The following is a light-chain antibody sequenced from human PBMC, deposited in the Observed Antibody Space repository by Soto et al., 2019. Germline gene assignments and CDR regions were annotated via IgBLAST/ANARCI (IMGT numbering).Light chain of an antibody. V-gene: IGKV2-30*01. CDR2: EVS. CDR1: QSLLYSDGKTF. CDR3: MQGTHWPLT. Sequence: EVVMTQSPLSLPVTLGQPASIFCRSSQSLLYSDGKTFLTWFHQRPGQAPRRLIYEVSNRDSGVPDRSSGSGSGTDFTLKISRVEAEDVGVYYCMQGTHWPLTFGGGTKVEIK. J-gene: IGKJ4*01.